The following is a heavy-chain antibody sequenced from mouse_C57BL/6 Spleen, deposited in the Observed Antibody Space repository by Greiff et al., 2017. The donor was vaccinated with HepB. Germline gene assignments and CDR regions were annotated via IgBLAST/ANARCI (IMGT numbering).Heavy chain of an antibody. Sequence: EVQGVESGGDLVKPGGSLKLSCAASGFTFSSYGMSWVRQTPDKRLEWVATISSGGTYTYYPDSVKGRFTTSRDNAKNTLYLQMSSLKSEDTDMYYCARLANWYYFDYWGQGTTLTVSS. D-gene: IGHD4-1*01. V-gene: IGHV5-6*01. CDR3: ARLANWYYFDY. CDR2: ISSGGTYT. J-gene: IGHJ2*01. CDR1: GFTFSSYG.